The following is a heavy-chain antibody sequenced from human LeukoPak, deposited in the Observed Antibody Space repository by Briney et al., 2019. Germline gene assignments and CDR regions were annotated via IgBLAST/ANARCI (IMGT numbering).Heavy chain of an antibody. Sequence: GGSLRLSCAASGFTVSSNYMSWVRQAPGKGLEWVSVIYSGGSTYYADSVKGRFTISRDNSKNTLYLQMNSLRAEDTAVYYCATLDYYDSSGLASGVDYWGQGTLVTVSS. CDR1: GFTVSSNY. V-gene: IGHV3-66*01. D-gene: IGHD3-22*01. CDR2: IYSGGST. CDR3: ATLDYYDSSGLASGVDY. J-gene: IGHJ4*02.